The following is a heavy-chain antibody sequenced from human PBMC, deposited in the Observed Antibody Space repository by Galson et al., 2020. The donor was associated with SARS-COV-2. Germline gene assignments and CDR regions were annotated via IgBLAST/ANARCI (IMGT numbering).Heavy chain of an antibody. V-gene: IGHV4-34*01. CDR1: GGSSSGYY. D-gene: IGHD6-13*01. CDR3: ARAATIAAAGTFWFDP. Sequence: ETSETLSLTCAVYGGSSSGYYWSWIRQPPGKGLEWIGEISHSGSTNYNPSLKSRVTISVDTSKNQFSLKLSSVTAADTAVYYCARAATIAAAGTFWFDPWGQGALVTVSS. CDR2: ISHSGST. J-gene: IGHJ5*02.